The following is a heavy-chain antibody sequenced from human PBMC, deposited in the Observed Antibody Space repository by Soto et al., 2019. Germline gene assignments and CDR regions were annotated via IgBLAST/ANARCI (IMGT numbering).Heavy chain of an antibody. V-gene: IGHV4-39*02. D-gene: IGHD3-9*01. Sequence: SETLSLTCSVSGGSINGKSYFWGWIRQTPGKGLEWIASINYVGKTYYSPSLKSRLAISVDTSKNQFSLRSSSVTAADTAVYYCARDRYGGFDYWGLGTLVT. J-gene: IGHJ4*02. CDR3: ARDRYGGFDY. CDR2: INYVGKT. CDR1: GGSINGKSYF.